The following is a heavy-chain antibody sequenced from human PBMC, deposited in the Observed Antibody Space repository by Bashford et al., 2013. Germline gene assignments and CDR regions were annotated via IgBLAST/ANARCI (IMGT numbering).Heavy chain of an antibody. CDR2: IFYSGYP. Sequence: SSETLSLTCAVYGGSFSGYYWSWIRQPPGKGLEWIASIFYSGYPYYNPSLKSRVSISVDTSKNQFSLKVTSVTAADSAVYYCARHSGWPLYNWFDPWGQGTLVTVSS. CDR1: GGSFSGYY. V-gene: IGHV4-34*12. CDR3: ARHSGWPLYNWFDP. D-gene: IGHD6-19*01. J-gene: IGHJ5*02.